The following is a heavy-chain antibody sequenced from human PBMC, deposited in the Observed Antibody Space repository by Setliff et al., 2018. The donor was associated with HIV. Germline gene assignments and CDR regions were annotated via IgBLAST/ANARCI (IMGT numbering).Heavy chain of an antibody. J-gene: IGHJ4*02. CDR1: GFTLSHYT. V-gene: IGHV3-66*01. CDR2: IYSVGIT. CDR3: ARDFKSGYVDY. D-gene: IGHD3-10*01. Sequence: GGSLRLSCEASGFTLSHYTMNWVRQAPGKGLEWVSVIYSVGITYYTDSVKGRFTISRDNSRNTVNLQMNSLRGDDTAVYYCARDFKSGYVDYLGQGIPVTVSS.